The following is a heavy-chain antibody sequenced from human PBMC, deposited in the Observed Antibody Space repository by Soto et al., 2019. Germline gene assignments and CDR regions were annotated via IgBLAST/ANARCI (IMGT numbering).Heavy chain of an antibody. J-gene: IGHJ4*02. CDR1: GFTVSNNY. V-gene: IGHV3-53*01. D-gene: IGHD3-10*01. CDR2: IYSGGYT. CDR3: ATPPGGGGY. Sequence: EVQLVESGGGLIQPGGSLRLSCAVSGFTVSNNYMSWVRQAPGKGLEGVSVIYSGGYTAYGDSVKGRFTISRDNSKKPLYLKRNSRRAGAPAVYSGATPPGGGGYWGQGTLVTVSS.